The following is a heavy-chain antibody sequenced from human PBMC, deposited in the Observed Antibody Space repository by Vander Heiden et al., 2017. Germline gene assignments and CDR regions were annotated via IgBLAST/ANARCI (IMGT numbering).Heavy chain of an antibody. CDR3: ASLRGGYYGMDV. Sequence: EVQLLESGGGLVQPGGSLRLTCAASGFPFSSDAMSWVRQAPGKGLEWVSAISGSGGSTYYADSVKGRFTISRDNSKNTLYLQMNSLRAEDTAVYYCASLRGGYYGMDVWGQGTTVTVSS. CDR2: ISGSGGST. J-gene: IGHJ6*02. CDR1: GFPFSSDA. V-gene: IGHV3-23*01.